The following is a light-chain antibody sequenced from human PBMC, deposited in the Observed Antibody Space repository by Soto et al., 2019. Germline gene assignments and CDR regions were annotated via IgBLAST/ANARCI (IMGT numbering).Light chain of an antibody. CDR3: QQRRNWPLT. J-gene: IGKJ4*01. CDR2: GAS. Sequence: EIVLTQSPATLSFSPGERATLSCRASQSVSSNLAWYQQKPGQAPRLLIYGASNRATGIPARFSGSGSGTDFTHTISILEPEDFAVYYCQQRRNWPLTFGGGTKVEIK. V-gene: IGKV3-11*01. CDR1: QSVSSN.